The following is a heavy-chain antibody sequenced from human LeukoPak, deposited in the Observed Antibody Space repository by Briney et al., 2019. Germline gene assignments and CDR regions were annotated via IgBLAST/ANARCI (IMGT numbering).Heavy chain of an antibody. J-gene: IGHJ6*02. CDR1: GGTFSSYA. Sequence: SVKVSCKASGGTFSSYAISWVRQAPGQGLEWMGGIIPIFGTANYAQKFQGRVTITADESTSTAYMELSSLRSEDTAVYYCAREGGPAVIFRRDYYGMDVWGQGTTVTVSS. CDR3: AREGGPAVIFRRDYYGMDV. V-gene: IGHV1-69*13. D-gene: IGHD2-2*02. CDR2: IIPIFGTA.